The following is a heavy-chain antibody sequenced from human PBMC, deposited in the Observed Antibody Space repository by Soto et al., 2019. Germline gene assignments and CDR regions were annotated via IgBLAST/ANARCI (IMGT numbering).Heavy chain of an antibody. CDR2: IWYDGSNK. CDR1: GFTFSSYG. Sequence: GGSLRLSCAASGFTFSSYGMHWVRQAPGKGLEWVAVIWYDGSNKYYADSVKGRFTISRDNSKNTLYLQMNSLRAEDTAVYYCARDLLGYYDSSGYYYYYYGMDVWGQGTTVTVSS. J-gene: IGHJ6*02. D-gene: IGHD3-22*01. CDR3: ARDLLGYYDSSGYYYYYYGMDV. V-gene: IGHV3-33*01.